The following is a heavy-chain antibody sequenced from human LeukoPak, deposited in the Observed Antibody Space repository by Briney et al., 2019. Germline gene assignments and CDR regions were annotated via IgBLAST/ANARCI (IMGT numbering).Heavy chain of an antibody. CDR2: IIPIFGTA. D-gene: IGHD3-3*01. Sequence: SVKVSCKASGGTFSSYAISWVRPAPGQGLEWMGGIIPIFGTANYAQKFQGRVTITADESTSTAYMELSSLRSEDTAVYYCARDGRAPYYDFWSGYGFDYWGQGTLVTVSS. J-gene: IGHJ4*02. CDR1: GGTFSSYA. V-gene: IGHV1-69*13. CDR3: ARDGRAPYYDFWSGYGFDY.